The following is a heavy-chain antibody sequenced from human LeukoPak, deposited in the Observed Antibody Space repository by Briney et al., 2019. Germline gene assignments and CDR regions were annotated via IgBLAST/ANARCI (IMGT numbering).Heavy chain of an antibody. D-gene: IGHD6-19*01. J-gene: IGHJ4*02. CDR3: AKFVMGKQWLVRESY. Sequence: GGSLRLSCAASGFTFSDSYMTWIRQAPRKGLEWISHISSSGSVIYHADSVKGRFTISRDNTKNSLYLQMNSLRVEDTAVYYCAKFVMGKQWLVRESYWGQGTLVIVSS. CDR1: GFTFSDSY. CDR2: ISSSGSVI. V-gene: IGHV3-11*01.